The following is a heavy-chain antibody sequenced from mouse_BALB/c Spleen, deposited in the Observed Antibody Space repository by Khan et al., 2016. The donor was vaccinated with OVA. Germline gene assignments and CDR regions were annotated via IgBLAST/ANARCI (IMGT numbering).Heavy chain of an antibody. CDR3: ARDTTVESYWYFDV. Sequence: VELVESGPGLVAPSQSLSITCTVSGFSLTSYGVHWVRQPPGKGLEWLGVIWAGGSTNYNSALLSRLSISKDNSKSQVFLKMNSLQTDDTAMYYSARDTTVESYWYFDVWGEGTTVTVSS. J-gene: IGHJ1*01. D-gene: IGHD1-1*01. CDR1: GFSLTSYG. CDR2: IWAGGST. V-gene: IGHV2-9*02.